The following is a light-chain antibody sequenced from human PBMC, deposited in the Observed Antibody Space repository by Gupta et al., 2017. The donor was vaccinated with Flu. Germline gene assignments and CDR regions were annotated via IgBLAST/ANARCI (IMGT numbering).Light chain of an antibody. V-gene: IGLV2-11*01. CDR1: TNDVGSYNN. J-gene: IGLJ1*01. Sequence: PRSVSGSPGQSVTISCTGTTNDVGSYNNRVSWYEQRPGKAPKLILYEVTKRPPGIPDRFSGSKSGNTASLTISGLQADDEADYYCSSHAGRPNWVFGTGTTVTVL. CDR2: EVT. CDR3: SSHAGRPNWV.